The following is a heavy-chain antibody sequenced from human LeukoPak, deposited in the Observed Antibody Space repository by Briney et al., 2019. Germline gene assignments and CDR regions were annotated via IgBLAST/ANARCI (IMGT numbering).Heavy chain of an antibody. J-gene: IGHJ5*02. CDR3: AKDKYSSGWNEGWFDP. D-gene: IGHD6-19*01. V-gene: IGHV3-9*01. CDR2: VSWNSGSI. Sequence: GWSLRLSCAAAGFTFNDHAMHWVRHAPGKGLEWVSGVSWNSGSIGYAGSVKGRFTISRDNAKNSVYLQMNSLRLEDTALYYCAKDKYSSGWNEGWFDPWGQGTLVTVSS. CDR1: GFTFNDHA.